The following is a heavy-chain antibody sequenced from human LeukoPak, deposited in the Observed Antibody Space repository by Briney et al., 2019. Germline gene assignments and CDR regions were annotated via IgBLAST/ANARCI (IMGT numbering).Heavy chain of an antibody. CDR2: INPNRGGT. J-gene: IGHJ4*02. CDR1: GYTFTGYY. Sequence: ASVKLSCKASGYTFTGYYMHWVRQAPGQGLEWMGWINPNRGGTNYAQKFQGRVTMTRDTSISTAYMELSRLRSDDTAVYYCARGSEPYSSSSGLFDYWGQGTLVTVSS. D-gene: IGHD6-6*01. V-gene: IGHV1-2*02. CDR3: ARGSEPYSSSSGLFDY.